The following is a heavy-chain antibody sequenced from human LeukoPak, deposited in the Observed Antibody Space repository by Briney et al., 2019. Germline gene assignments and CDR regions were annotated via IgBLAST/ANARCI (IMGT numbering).Heavy chain of an antibody. CDR1: GFTFNDYA. CDR3: VKDITTGVTWPDY. Sequence: GGSLRLSCAASGFTFNDYAMHWVRQAPGKGLEWVSGISWDNDNIYYADSVKGRFTISRDNAKSSLYLQMNSLRAEDTALYYCVKDITTGVTWPDYWGQGTLVTVSS. D-gene: IGHD1-14*01. CDR2: ISWDNDNI. V-gene: IGHV3-9*01. J-gene: IGHJ4*02.